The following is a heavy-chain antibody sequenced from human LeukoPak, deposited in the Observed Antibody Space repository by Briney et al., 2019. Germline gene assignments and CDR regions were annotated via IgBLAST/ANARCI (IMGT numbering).Heavy chain of an antibody. J-gene: IGHJ3*02. D-gene: IGHD7-27*01. CDR1: GFTFSNYG. CDR3: GRDLNWGAFDI. V-gene: IGHV3-23*01. CDR2: IGPSGDNT. Sequence: GGSLRLSCAASGFTFSNYGMDWVRQAPGKGLEWVSGIGPSGDNTYYADSVKGRFTISRDNSRNTVLLQMNSLTAEDTAVYYCGRDLNWGAFDIRGLGAMVTVSS.